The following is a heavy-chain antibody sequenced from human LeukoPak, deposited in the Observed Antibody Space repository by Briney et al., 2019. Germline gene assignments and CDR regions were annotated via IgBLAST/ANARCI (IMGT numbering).Heavy chain of an antibody. CDR2: ISSSSSYI. J-gene: IGHJ3*02. Sequence: GGSLRLSCAASGFTFSSYAMHWVRQAPGKGLEWVSSISSSSSYIYYADSVKGRFTISRDNAKNSLYLQMNSLRAEDTAVYYCARELSSIMITFGGVNAFDIWGQGTMVTVSS. V-gene: IGHV3-21*01. D-gene: IGHD3-16*01. CDR3: ARELSSIMITFGGVNAFDI. CDR1: GFTFSSYA.